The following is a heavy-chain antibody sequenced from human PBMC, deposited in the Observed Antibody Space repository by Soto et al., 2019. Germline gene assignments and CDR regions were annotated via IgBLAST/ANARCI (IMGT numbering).Heavy chain of an antibody. CDR3: AREGTYIVVVPAAIQNYYYGMDV. V-gene: IGHV1-18*01. D-gene: IGHD2-2*01. J-gene: IGHJ6*02. Sequence: ASVKVSCKASGYTFTSYGISWVRQAPGQGLEWMGWISAYNGNTHYAQKLQGRVTMTTDTSTSTAYMELRGLRSDDTAVYYCAREGTYIVVVPAAIQNYYYGMDVWGQGTTVTVSS. CDR2: ISAYNGNT. CDR1: GYTFTSYG.